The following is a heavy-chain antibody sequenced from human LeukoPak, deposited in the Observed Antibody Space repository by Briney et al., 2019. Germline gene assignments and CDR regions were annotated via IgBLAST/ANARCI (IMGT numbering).Heavy chain of an antibody. Sequence: SETLSLTCAVYGGSFSDYYWSWIRQPPGKGLEWIAEINHSGSSKYNPSLKSRVTISVDTSKNQFSLKLTSVTAADTAVYYCAREDGKYGNYGWGQGTLVTVSS. CDR1: GGSFSDYY. CDR2: INHSGSS. D-gene: IGHD4-11*01. J-gene: IGHJ4*02. V-gene: IGHV4-34*01. CDR3: AREDGKYGNYG.